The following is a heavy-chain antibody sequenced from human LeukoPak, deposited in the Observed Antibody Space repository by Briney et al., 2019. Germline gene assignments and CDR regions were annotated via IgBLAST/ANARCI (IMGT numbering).Heavy chain of an antibody. V-gene: IGHV3-30*18. D-gene: IGHD2-21*02. CDR3: AKDEAETGIVVVTAVDY. CDR1: GFTFSSYG. CDR2: ISYDGSNK. J-gene: IGHJ4*02. Sequence: GGSLRLSCAASGFTFSSYGMHWVRQAPGKGLEWVAVISYDGSNKYYADSVKGRFTISRDNSKNTLYLQMNSLRAEDTAVYYCAKDEAETGIVVVTAVDYWGQGTLVTVSS.